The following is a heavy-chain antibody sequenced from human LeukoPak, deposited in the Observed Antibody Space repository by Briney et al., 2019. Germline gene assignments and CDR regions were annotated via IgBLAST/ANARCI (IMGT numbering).Heavy chain of an antibody. CDR3: AKDDRWLQYND. CDR1: GFTFSGYE. D-gene: IGHD5-24*01. J-gene: IGHJ4*02. V-gene: IGHV3-48*03. CDR2: ISSSGSRI. Sequence: GGSLRLSCAASGFTFSGYEMNWVRQAPGKGLERVSYISSSGSRIYYADSVKGRFTISRDNSKNTVYLQMNSLRAEDTAIYYCAKDDRWLQYNDWGQGTLVTVSS.